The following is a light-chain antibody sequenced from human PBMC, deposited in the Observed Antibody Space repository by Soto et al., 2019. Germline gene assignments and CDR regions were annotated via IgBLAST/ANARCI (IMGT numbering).Light chain of an antibody. Sequence: EIVMTQSPATLSVSPGERVTLSCRASESLFGFLAWYQHKPGQAPRLLIYGVSTKATGVPARFSGSGSATDFTLTITILQSDDSAVYYCQSYNDWPFAFGQGTKLEI. CDR1: ESLFGF. J-gene: IGKJ2*01. V-gene: IGKV3-15*01. CDR2: GVS. CDR3: QSYNDWPFA.